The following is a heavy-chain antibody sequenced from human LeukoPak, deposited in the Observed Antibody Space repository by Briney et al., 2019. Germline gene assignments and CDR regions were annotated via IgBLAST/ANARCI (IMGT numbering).Heavy chain of an antibody. V-gene: IGHV4-61*02. CDR1: GGSISSGSYY. Sequence: PSQTLSLTCTVSGGSISSGSYYWSWIRQPAGKGLEWIGRIYTSGSPNYNPSLKSRVTISVDTSKNQFSLKLSSVTAADTAVYYCARDGSGYRYWGQGTLVTVSS. CDR2: IYTSGSP. D-gene: IGHD3-22*01. J-gene: IGHJ4*02. CDR3: ARDGSGYRY.